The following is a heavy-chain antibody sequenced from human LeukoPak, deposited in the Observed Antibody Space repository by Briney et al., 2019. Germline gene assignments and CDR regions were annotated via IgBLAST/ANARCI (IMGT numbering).Heavy chain of an antibody. V-gene: IGHV3-73*01. CDR2: IRSKANSYAT. CDR1: GFTFSGSA. J-gene: IGHJ6*04. Sequence: GGSLRLSCAASGFTFSGSAMHWVRQASGKGLEWVGRIRSKANSYATAYAASVKGRFTISRDDSKNTAYLQMNSLKTEDTAVYYCTRRGPMVRGVSHPNYYYYGMDVWGKGTTVTVSS. CDR3: TRRGPMVRGVSHPNYYYYGMDV. D-gene: IGHD3-10*01.